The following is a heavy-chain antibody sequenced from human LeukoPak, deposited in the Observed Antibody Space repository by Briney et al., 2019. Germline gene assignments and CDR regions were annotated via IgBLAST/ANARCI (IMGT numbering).Heavy chain of an antibody. Sequence: PGRSLRLSCAASGLTFSSFVMHWVRQAPGKGLEWVASILSDGSERYYADSVKGRFTISRDNSQNTLYLGMNSLRVEDTAFYYCAREVGRLYYFDYWGQGTLVTVSS. V-gene: IGHV3-33*05. D-gene: IGHD6-25*01. J-gene: IGHJ4*02. CDR3: AREVGRLYYFDY. CDR1: GLTFSSFV. CDR2: ILSDGSER.